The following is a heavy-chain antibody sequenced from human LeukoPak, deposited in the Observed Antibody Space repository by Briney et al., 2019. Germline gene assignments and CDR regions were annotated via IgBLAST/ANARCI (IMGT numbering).Heavy chain of an antibody. CDR2: ISSSSSYI. Sequence: GGSLRLSCAASGFTFSSYSMNWVRQAPGKGLEWVSSISSSSSYIYYADSVKGRFTISRDNAKNSLYLQMNSLRAEDTAVYYCARGTRGWTFEPPDYWGQGTLVTVSS. CDR1: GFTFSSYS. D-gene: IGHD2/OR15-2a*01. V-gene: IGHV3-21*01. CDR3: ARGTRGWTFEPPDY. J-gene: IGHJ4*02.